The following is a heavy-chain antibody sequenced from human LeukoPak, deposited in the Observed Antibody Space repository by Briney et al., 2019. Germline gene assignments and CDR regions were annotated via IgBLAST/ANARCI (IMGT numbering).Heavy chain of an antibody. CDR2: IYSSGNT. J-gene: IGHJ6*02. V-gene: IGHV3-66*02. Sequence: GGSLRLSCAASGFTASSNYMSWVRQAPGKGLEWVSVIYSSGNTYYADSVKGRFTISRDNSKNTLYLQMNSLRPEDTAVYYCATRSSSIYYYYGMDVWGQGTTVTVSS. CDR3: ATRSSSIYYYYGMDV. D-gene: IGHD6-6*01. CDR1: GFTASSNY.